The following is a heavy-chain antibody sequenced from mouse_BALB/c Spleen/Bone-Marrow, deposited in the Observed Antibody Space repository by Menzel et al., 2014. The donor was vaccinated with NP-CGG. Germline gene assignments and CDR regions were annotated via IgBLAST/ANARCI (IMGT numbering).Heavy chain of an antibody. Sequence: EVKLMESGGGLVQPGGSLRLSCATSGFTFTDYYMSWVRQPPGKALEWLGSIRNKSNGYTTEYSAYVKGHFTISRDNSQTILYLQMNTLIPENNTTYYFSRYYYDNNYAMDYWGQRTSLTVSS. V-gene: IGHV7-3*02. D-gene: IGHD2-4*01. CDR3: SRYYYDNNYAMDY. CDR2: IRNKSNGYTT. J-gene: IGHJ4*01. CDR1: GFTFTDYY.